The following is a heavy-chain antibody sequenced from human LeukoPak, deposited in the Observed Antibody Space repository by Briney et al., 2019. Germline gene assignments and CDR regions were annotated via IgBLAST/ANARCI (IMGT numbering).Heavy chain of an antibody. Sequence: GASVKVSCKASGYTFTGYYMHWVRQAPGQGLEWMGWINPNSGGTNYAQKFQGRVTMTRDTSISTAYMELSRLRSDDTAVYYCARAPSIYYYDSSGWFDYWGQGTLVTVSS. CDR3: ARAPSIYYYDSSGWFDY. J-gene: IGHJ4*02. D-gene: IGHD3-22*01. CDR1: GYTFTGYY. CDR2: INPNSGGT. V-gene: IGHV1-2*02.